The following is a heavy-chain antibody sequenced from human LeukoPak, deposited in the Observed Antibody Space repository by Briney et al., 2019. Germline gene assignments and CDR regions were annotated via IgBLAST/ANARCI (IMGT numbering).Heavy chain of an antibody. D-gene: IGHD6-19*01. J-gene: IGHJ4*02. CDR1: GFSVSSNY. V-gene: IGHV3-66*02. CDR3: ARDKLGSGYSSDFDY. Sequence: GGSLRPSCAASGFSVSSNYMNWVRQAPGKGLEWVSAIYTGGTTYYADSVKGRFTISRDNSKNMLCLQMNSLRAEDTAVYYCARDKLGSGYSSDFDYWGQGTLVTVSS. CDR2: IYTGGTT.